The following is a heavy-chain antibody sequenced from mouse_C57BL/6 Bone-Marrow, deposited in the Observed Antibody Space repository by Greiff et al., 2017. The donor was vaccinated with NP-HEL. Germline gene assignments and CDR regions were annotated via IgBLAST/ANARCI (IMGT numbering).Heavy chain of an antibody. V-gene: IGHV1-69*01. CDR2: IDPSDSYT. CDR3: AREGGLWLRLRGFAY. Sequence: QVQLQQPGAELVMPGASVKLSCKASGYTFTSYWMHWVKQRPGQGLEWIGEIDPSDSYTNYNQKFKGKSTLTVEKSSSTAYMQLSSLTSEDSAVYYCAREGGLWLRLRGFAYWGQGTLVTVSA. D-gene: IGHD3-2*02. J-gene: IGHJ3*01. CDR1: GYTFTSYW.